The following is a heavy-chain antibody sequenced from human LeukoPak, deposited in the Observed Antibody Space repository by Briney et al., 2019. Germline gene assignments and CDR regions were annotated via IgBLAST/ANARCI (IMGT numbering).Heavy chain of an antibody. Sequence: PGGSLRLSCAVSGFTFNSYGMHWVRQAPGKGLEWVAFIRYDGSYEYYTDSVKGRFTISRDNSKTTLYLQMNSLRSEDTAVYYCAKDGGLHLYYYYNYMDIWGKGTTVTVSS. D-gene: IGHD5-24*01. CDR2: IRYDGSYE. V-gene: IGHV3-30*02. J-gene: IGHJ6*03. CDR3: AKDGGLHLYYYYNYMDI. CDR1: GFTFNSYG.